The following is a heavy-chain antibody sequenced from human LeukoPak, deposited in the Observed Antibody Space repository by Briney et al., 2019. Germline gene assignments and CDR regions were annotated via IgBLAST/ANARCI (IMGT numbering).Heavy chain of an antibody. D-gene: IGHD2-2*01. Sequence: GGSLRLSCAASGFTFSSYAMHWVRQAPGKGLEWVAVISYDGSNKYYADSVKGRFTISRDNSKNTLYLQMNSLRAEDTAVYYCARSRVVVPAVDAFDIWGQGTMVTVSS. CDR2: ISYDGSNK. CDR1: GFTFSSYA. J-gene: IGHJ3*02. V-gene: IGHV3-30-3*01. CDR3: ARSRVVVPAVDAFDI.